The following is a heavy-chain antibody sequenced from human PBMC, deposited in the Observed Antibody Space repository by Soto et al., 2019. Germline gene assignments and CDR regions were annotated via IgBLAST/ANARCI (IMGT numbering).Heavy chain of an antibody. CDR1: GLNFRDYA. J-gene: IGHJ5*02. V-gene: IGHV3-49*03. D-gene: IGHD3-22*01. Sequence: GGSLRLSCTTSGLNFRDYAINWFRQAPGKGLEWIGFIKNKADGGTIEYAASVKGRFTISRDDSRNIAHLQMNSLKTEDTAVYNCTTNYYDSSGYDNWFDPWGQGTLVTVSS. CDR2: IKNKADGGTI. CDR3: TTNYYDSSGYDNWFDP.